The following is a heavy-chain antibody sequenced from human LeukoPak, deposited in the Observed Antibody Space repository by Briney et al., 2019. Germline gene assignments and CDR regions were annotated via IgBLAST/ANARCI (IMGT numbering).Heavy chain of an antibody. D-gene: IGHD1-1*01. J-gene: IGHJ3*01. Sequence: ASVKVSCKASGGTFSSYAISWVRQAPGQGLEWMGGIIPIFGTANYAQKFQGRVTITADESTSTAYMELSSLRSEDTAVYYCARPQRGTTLLLDVWGQGTMVTVSS. CDR2: IIPIFGTA. CDR3: ARPQRGTTLLLDV. CDR1: GGTFSSYA. V-gene: IGHV1-69*13.